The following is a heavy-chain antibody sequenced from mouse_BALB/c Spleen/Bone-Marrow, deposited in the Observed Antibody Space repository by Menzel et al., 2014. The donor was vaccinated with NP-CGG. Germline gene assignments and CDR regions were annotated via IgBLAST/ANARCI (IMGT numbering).Heavy chain of an antibody. Sequence: QVQLKESGAELMKPGASVKISCKATGYTFSSYWIEWVKQRPGHGLEWIGEILPGSGSTNYNEKFKGKATFTADTSSNTAYMQLSSLTSEDSAVYYCAREDGLWYLDVWGAGTTVTVSS. V-gene: IGHV1-9*01. J-gene: IGHJ1*01. D-gene: IGHD1-1*01. CDR2: ILPGSGST. CDR3: AREDGLWYLDV. CDR1: GYTFSSYW.